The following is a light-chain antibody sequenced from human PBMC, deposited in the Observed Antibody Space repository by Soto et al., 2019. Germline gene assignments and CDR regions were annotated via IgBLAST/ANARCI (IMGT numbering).Light chain of an antibody. J-gene: IGKJ1*01. Sequence: EIVLTQSPGTLSLSPGERATLSCRASQSVSSSYLAWYQQKPGQAPRLLIYGASSRATVIPDRFSGSGSGTDFTLIISRLEPEDLVVYYCQQYGSSPKFGQGTKVEIK. CDR3: QQYGSSPK. CDR2: GAS. CDR1: QSVSSSY. V-gene: IGKV3-20*01.